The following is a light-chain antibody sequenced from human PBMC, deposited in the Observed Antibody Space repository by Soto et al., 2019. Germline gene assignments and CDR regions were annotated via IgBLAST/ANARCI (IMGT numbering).Light chain of an antibody. V-gene: IGKV3-11*01. CDR2: DAS. Sequence: IVLTQSTATLSLSPGDRASLSCRASQNVYTYFSWYQQKPGQAPRLLIYDASNRATGIPARFNASGSGTDFTLTISDLEPEDVALYYCQQRTIWPITFGQGGRLEIK. J-gene: IGKJ5*01. CDR3: QQRTIWPIT. CDR1: QNVYTY.